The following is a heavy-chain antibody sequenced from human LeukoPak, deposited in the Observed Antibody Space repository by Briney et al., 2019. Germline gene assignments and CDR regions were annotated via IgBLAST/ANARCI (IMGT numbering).Heavy chain of an antibody. D-gene: IGHD3-10*01. V-gene: IGHV4-39*01. CDR3: ARQNVLLWFGEG. Sequence: PSETLSLTCTVSGGSISSSSYYWGWIRQPPGKGLEWMGSIYYIGSTYYNPSLKSGVTISVDTSKHQFSLKLSSVTAAHTAVYYCARQNVLLWFGEGWGQGTLVTVSS. J-gene: IGHJ4*02. CDR1: GGSISSSSYY. CDR2: IYYIGST.